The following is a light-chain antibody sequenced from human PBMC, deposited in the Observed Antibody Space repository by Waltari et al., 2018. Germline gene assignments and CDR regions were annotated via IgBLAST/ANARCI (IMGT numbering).Light chain of an antibody. CDR2: DVS. J-gene: IGLJ1*01. Sequence: QSALTQPASVSGSPGQSITISCPGTSSDVGGYNYVSWYQQHPGKAPKLMIYDVSNRPSGVSNRFSGSKSGNTASLTISGLQAEDEADYYCSSYTSSFIYVFGTGTKVTVL. V-gene: IGLV2-14*03. CDR3: SSYTSSFIYV. CDR1: SSDVGGYNY.